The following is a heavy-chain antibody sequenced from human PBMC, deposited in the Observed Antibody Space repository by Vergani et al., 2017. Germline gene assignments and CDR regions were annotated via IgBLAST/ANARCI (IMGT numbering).Heavy chain of an antibody. CDR1: GFTFGDYY. D-gene: IGHD2-15*01. V-gene: IGHV3-7*01. CDR3: ARISGGSAPYLHY. CDR2: IKRDGTET. J-gene: IGHJ1*01. Sequence: EVHLEDSGGGLVQPGGSLRLSCAASGFTFGDYYMAWIRLAPGKGLDWVASIKRDGTETFYVDSVKGRFTISRDNAKTTLYLQMNSLRDEDRGVYYCARISGGSAPYLHYWGQGTLVTVAS.